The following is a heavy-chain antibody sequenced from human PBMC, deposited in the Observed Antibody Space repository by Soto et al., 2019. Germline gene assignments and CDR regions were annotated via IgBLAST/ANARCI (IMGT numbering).Heavy chain of an antibody. V-gene: IGHV4-59*01. CDR1: GGSIRSYY. J-gene: IGHJ6*02. Sequence: SETLSLTCTVSGGSIRSYYCSWMRQPPGKGLEWIGYIYYSGSTNYNPSLKSRVTISVDTSKNQFSLKLSSVTAADTAVYYCARETGNHLYYYYGMDVWGQGTTVTVSS. CDR2: IYYSGST. CDR3: ARETGNHLYYYYGMDV.